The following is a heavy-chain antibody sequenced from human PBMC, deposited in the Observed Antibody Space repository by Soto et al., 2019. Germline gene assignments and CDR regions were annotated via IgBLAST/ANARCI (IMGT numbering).Heavy chain of an antibody. J-gene: IGHJ5*02. CDR2: ISTYNGNT. CDR3: ATGGQQLVRVPENWFDP. CDR1: GYTFTSYG. D-gene: IGHD6-13*01. V-gene: IGHV1-18*01. Sequence: ASVKVSCKASGYTFTSYGISWVRQAPGQGLEWMGGISTYNGNTYHAQKLQGRVTITTDASTSTAYMELSSLRSEDTAAYYCATGGQQLVRVPENWFDPWGQGTLVTVSS.